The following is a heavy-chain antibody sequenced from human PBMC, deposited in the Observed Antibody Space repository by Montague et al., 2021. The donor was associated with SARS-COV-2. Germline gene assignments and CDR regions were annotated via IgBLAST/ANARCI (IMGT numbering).Heavy chain of an antibody. CDR1: SGSLSGYY. D-gene: IGHD2-8*02. Sequence: SETVSLTCTASSGSLSGYYWNWIRQPPGKGLEWIGFTHYSGTTKYNPSLKSRLNMPLDTSKNQFSLTLNSVIAADTAIYYCARGTAYDHVYYWGQGAPVTVAS. CDR2: THYSGTT. J-gene: IGHJ4*02. CDR3: ARGTAYDHVYY. V-gene: IGHV4-59*12.